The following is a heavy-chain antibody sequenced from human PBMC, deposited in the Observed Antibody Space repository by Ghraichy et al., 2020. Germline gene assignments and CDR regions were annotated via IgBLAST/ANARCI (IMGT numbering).Heavy chain of an antibody. CDR3: ARDSSGIVVVPAAIER. V-gene: IGHV3-48*02. D-gene: IGHD2-2*01. J-gene: IGHJ4*02. Sequence: GGSLRLSCSASGFTFSSYSMNWVRQAPGKGLEWVSDISSSSSTIYYADSVKGRFTISRDNAKNSLYLQMNSLRDEDTAVYYCARDSSGIVVVPAAIERWGQGTLVTVSS. CDR2: ISSSSSTI. CDR1: GFTFSSYS.